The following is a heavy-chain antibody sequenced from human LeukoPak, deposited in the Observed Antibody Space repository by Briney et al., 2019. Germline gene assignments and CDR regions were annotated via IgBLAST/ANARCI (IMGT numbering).Heavy chain of an antibody. Sequence: SETLSLTCTVSGGSISSYYWSWIRQPPGKGLEWIGYIYYSGSTNYNPSLKSRVTISVDTSKNQFSLKLSSVTAADTAVYYCARGSQYYYESSGYYSHDYWGQGTLVTVSS. CDR1: GGSISSYY. CDR2: IYYSGST. CDR3: ARGSQYYYESSGYYSHDY. J-gene: IGHJ4*02. D-gene: IGHD3-22*01. V-gene: IGHV4-59*12.